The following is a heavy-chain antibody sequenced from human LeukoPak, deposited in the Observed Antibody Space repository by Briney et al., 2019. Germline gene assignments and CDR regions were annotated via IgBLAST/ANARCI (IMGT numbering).Heavy chain of an antibody. CDR1: GGSISSYY. CDR2: IYTSGST. V-gene: IGHV4-4*07. CDR3: ARDRGWFGELLENDAFDI. J-gene: IGHJ3*02. Sequence: PSETLSLTCTVSGGSISSYYWSWLRQPAGKGLEWIGRIYTSGSTNYNPSLKSRVTMSVDTSKNQFSLKLSSVTAADTAVYYCARDRGWFGELLENDAFDIWGQGTMVTVSS. D-gene: IGHD3-10*01.